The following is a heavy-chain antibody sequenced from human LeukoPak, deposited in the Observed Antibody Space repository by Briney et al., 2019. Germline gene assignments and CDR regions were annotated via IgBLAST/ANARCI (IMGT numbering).Heavy chain of an antibody. J-gene: IGHJ6*04. CDR3: AREWAVPAASGLDV. CDR1: GFTVSSNY. D-gene: IGHD2-2*01. CDR2: IKQDGSEK. V-gene: IGHV3-7*01. Sequence: PGGSLRLSCAASGFTVSSNYMNWVRQAPGKGLEWVANIKQDGSEKYYVDSVKGRFTISRDNAKNSLYLQMNSLRAEDTAVYYCAREWAVPAASGLDVWGKGTTVTVSS.